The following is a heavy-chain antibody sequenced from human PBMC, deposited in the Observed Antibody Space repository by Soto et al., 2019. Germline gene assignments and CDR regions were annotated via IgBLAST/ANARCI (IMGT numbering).Heavy chain of an antibody. CDR1: GYTFISYG. V-gene: IGHV1-18*01. CDR2: ISVYNGNT. D-gene: IGHD2-15*01. J-gene: IGHJ6*02. Sequence: QVQLVQSGAEVKKPGASVKVSCKASGYTFISYGISWVRQAPGQGLEWMGGISVYNGNTNDAQKVQGRVTMTTDTSTSTAYMELSSLRSDDTAVYYCARGQGEYCSGGSCYANYYYNGMDVWGQGTTVTVSS. CDR3: ARGQGEYCSGGSCYANYYYNGMDV.